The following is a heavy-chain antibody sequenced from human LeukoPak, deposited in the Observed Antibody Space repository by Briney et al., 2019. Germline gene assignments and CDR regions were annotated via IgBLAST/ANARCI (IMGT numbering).Heavy chain of an antibody. D-gene: IGHD4-11*01. J-gene: IGHJ5*02. CDR2: ITGSGSDT. Sequence: GGSLRLSCAASGFTFGSSVMSWVRHAPGKGLEWVSAITGSGSDTYYADSVKGRFTISRDNSKSTLYLQMDSLRAEDTATYYCAKPTTSATRWLDPWGQGTLVTVSS. V-gene: IGHV3-23*01. CDR1: GFTFGSSV. CDR3: AKPTTSATRWLDP.